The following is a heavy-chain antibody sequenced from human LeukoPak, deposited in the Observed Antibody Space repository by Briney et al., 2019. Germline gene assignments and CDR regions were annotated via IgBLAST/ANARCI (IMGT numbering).Heavy chain of an antibody. Sequence: ASVKVSCKASGYTFTSYAMNWVRQAPGQGLEWMGWINTNTGNPTYAQGFTGRFVFSLDTSVSTAYLQISSLKAEDTAVYYCARFGRIAAAGTPFYFDYWGQGTLVTVSS. V-gene: IGHV7-4-1*02. CDR2: INTNTGNP. CDR1: GYTFTSYA. J-gene: IGHJ4*02. D-gene: IGHD6-13*01. CDR3: ARFGRIAAAGTPFYFDY.